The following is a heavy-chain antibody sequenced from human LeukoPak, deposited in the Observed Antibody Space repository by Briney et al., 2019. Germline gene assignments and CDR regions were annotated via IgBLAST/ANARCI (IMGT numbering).Heavy chain of an antibody. CDR1: GFTFSSYA. CDR2: ISGSGGST. J-gene: IGHJ4*02. V-gene: IGHV3-23*01. CDR3: AKVYSIAVGTPGFDY. D-gene: IGHD6-19*01. Sequence: GGSLRLSCAASGFTFSSYAMSWVRQAPGKGLEWVSAISGSGGSTYYVDSVKGRFTISRDNSKNTLYLQMNSLRAEDTAVYYCAKVYSIAVGTPGFDYWGQGTLVTVSS.